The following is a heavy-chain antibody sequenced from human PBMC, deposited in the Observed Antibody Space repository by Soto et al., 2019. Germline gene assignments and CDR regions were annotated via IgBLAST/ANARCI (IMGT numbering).Heavy chain of an antibody. CDR2: ISGRSDRT. CDR3: AKDPYIVVVLRAFRFDY. CDR1: GCSFSSYA. J-gene: IGHJ4*02. V-gene: IGHV3-23*01. D-gene: IGHD2-2*01. Sequence: PSGSLRLTCADSGCSFSSYAMSWIRQTPGKGLEWVSTISGRSDRTIYADSVKGRFTISRDNSKDTLYLQMKSLRAEDTAVYYCAKDPYIVVVLRAFRFDYWGQGALVTVSS.